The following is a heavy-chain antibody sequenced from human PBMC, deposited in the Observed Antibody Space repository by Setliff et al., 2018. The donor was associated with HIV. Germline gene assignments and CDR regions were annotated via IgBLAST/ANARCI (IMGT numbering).Heavy chain of an antibody. Sequence: GASVKVSCKASGYTFTSYAMHWVRQAPGQRLEWMGWINAGNGNTKYSPKFQGRVTITRDTSASTAYMELSSLRSEDTAVYYCARGYGFHSSSSVLGFWGQGTLVTVSS. CDR2: INAGNGNT. V-gene: IGHV1-3*01. CDR1: GYTFTSYA. CDR3: ARGYGFHSSSSVLGF. D-gene: IGHD6-6*01. J-gene: IGHJ4*02.